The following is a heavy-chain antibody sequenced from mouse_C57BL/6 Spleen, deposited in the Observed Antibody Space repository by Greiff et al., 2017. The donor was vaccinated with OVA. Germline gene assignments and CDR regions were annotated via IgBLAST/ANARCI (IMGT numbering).Heavy chain of an antibody. V-gene: IGHV14-4*01. CDR2: IDPENGDT. Sequence: VQLQQPGAELVRPGASVKLSCTASGFNIKDDYMHWVKQRPEQGLEWIGWIDPENGDTEYASKFQGKATITADTSSNTAYLQLSSLTSEDTAVYYCTSYYYGSVFDYWGQGTTLTVSS. CDR1: GFNIKDDY. CDR3: TSYYYGSVFDY. J-gene: IGHJ2*01. D-gene: IGHD1-1*01.